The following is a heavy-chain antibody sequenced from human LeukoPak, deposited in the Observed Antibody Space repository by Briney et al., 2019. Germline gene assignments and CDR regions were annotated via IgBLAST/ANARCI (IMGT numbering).Heavy chain of an antibody. V-gene: IGHV4-34*01. J-gene: IGHJ3*02. Sequence: SSETLSLACTVSGGSISSYYWSWIRQPPGKGLEWIGEINHSGSTNYNPSLKSRVTISVDTSKNQFSLKLSSVTAADTAVYYCARGVVIGDSSVSRAFDIWGQGTMVTVSS. CDR1: GGSISSYY. CDR3: ARGVVIGDSSVSRAFDI. D-gene: IGHD3-22*01. CDR2: INHSGST.